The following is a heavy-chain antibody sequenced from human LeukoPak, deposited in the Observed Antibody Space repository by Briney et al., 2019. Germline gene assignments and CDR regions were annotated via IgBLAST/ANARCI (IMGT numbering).Heavy chain of an antibody. CDR2: IYYSGST. CDR3: ARVIKVLNGDHGGYFDY. D-gene: IGHD4-17*01. Sequence: SETLSLTCTVSGGSISSSSYYWGWIRQPPGKGLEWIGSIYYSGSTYYNPSLKSRVTISVDTSKNQFSLKLSSVTAADTAVYYCARVIKVLNGDHGGYFDYWGQGTLVTVSS. CDR1: GGSISSSSYY. J-gene: IGHJ4*02. V-gene: IGHV4-39*07.